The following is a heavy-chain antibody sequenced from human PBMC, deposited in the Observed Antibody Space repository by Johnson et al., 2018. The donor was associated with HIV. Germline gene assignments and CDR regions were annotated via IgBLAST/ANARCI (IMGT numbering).Heavy chain of an antibody. CDR3: ARGGVLRYFDWLFEDAFDI. CDR2: IKQDGSEK. CDR1: GFTFSSYW. D-gene: IGHD3-9*01. V-gene: IGHV3-7*01. Sequence: EMQLVESGGGLVQPGGSLRLSCAASGFTFSSYWMSWVRQAPGKGLEWVANIKQDGSEKYYVDSVKGRFTISRDNAKNSLYLQMNSLRAEDTAVYYCARGGVLRYFDWLFEDAFDIWGQGTMVTVSS. J-gene: IGHJ3*02.